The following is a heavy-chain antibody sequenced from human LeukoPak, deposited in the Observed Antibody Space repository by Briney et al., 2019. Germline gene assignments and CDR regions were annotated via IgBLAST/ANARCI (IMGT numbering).Heavy chain of an antibody. J-gene: IGHJ4*02. CDR2: IYNTGST. V-gene: IGHV4-38-2*01. Sequence: PSETLSLTCGVSGYFVSSGYYWEWIRQPPGQGLEWIGNIYNTGSTYYNPSLKSRVTISVDTSKNQFSLKLTSVTSADTAVYFCASRTTVTNALSFDYWGRGALVAVSS. CDR3: ASRTTVTNALSFDY. D-gene: IGHD4-11*01. CDR1: GYFVSSGYY.